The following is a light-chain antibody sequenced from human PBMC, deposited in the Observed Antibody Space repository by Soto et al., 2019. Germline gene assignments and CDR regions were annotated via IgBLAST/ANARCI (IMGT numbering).Light chain of an antibody. Sequence: EIVMTQSPATLSVSPGERATLSCRASQSVNRNLAWYQQKPGQAPRLLIYGASTRATGIPARFSGSGSGTEFTLTISSMQSEDFAVYYCQQFNYWPRTFGQGTKVEIK. CDR2: GAS. V-gene: IGKV3-15*01. J-gene: IGKJ1*01. CDR1: QSVNRN. CDR3: QQFNYWPRT.